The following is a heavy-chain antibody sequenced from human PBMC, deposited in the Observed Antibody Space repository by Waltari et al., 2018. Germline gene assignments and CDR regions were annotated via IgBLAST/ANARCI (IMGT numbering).Heavy chain of an antibody. J-gene: IGHJ3*01. CDR1: GFIFSSHG. CDR2: ISFDGKKI. V-gene: IGHV3-30*02. CDR3: AKDGDYSLTEYDAFDV. D-gene: IGHD4-17*01. Sequence: VQLLESGGGVVQLGGSLRLSCAASGFIFSSHGMPWVRQIPGKGLEWLAFISFDGKKIFDADSVRGRFTISRDNSNNIVFLQMNSLRPEDSGVYFCAKDGDYSLTEYDAFDVWGQGTVVTVSP.